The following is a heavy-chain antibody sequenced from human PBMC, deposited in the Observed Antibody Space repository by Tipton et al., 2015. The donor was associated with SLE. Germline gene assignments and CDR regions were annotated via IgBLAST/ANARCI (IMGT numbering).Heavy chain of an antibody. CDR3: ARGGYSSSWGYYYMDV. Sequence: TLSLTCTVSGGSISSHYWSWIRQPPGKGLEWIGEINHSGSTNYNPSLKSRVTISIDKSKNQFSLKLSSVTAADTAVYYCARGGYSSSWGYYYMDVWGKGTTVTVSS. J-gene: IGHJ6*03. CDR2: INHSGST. D-gene: IGHD6-13*01. V-gene: IGHV4-34*01. CDR1: GGSISSHY.